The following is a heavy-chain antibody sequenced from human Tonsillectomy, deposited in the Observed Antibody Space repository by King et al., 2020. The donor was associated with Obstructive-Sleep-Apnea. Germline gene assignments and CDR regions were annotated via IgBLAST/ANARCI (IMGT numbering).Heavy chain of an antibody. CDR2: IKSKPDGGTT. D-gene: IGHD2-2*01. J-gene: IGHJ4*02. CDR3: TTDPPAYCSSTSCSFDY. Sequence: VQLVESGGGLVKPGGSLRLSCAASGFTFSNAWMSWVRQAPGKGLEWVGRIKSKPDGGTTNYAAPVKGRFTISRDDSKKTLYLQMNSLKTEDTAVYYCTTDPPAYCSSTSCSFDYWGQGTLVTVSS. CDR1: GFTFSNAW. V-gene: IGHV3-15*01.